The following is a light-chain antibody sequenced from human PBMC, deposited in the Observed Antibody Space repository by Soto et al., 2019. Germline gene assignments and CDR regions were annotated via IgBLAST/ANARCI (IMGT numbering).Light chain of an antibody. Sequence: EIVLTQSTDTLSLSPGDRATVSCRASQTVGASYVAWYQHRPGQAPKFLMYGASTRATGIQDRYSGSGSGTECTLTIDNLEPEDFGLYYGHQYGSSPWTFGQGTRVEI. CDR2: GAS. CDR3: HQYGSSPWT. J-gene: IGKJ1*01. CDR1: QTVGASY. V-gene: IGKV3-20*01.